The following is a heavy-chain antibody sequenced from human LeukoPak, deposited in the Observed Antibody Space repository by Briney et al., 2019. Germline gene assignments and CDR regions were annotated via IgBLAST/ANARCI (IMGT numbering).Heavy chain of an antibody. CDR1: GFTFSSYA. J-gene: IGHJ4*02. V-gene: IGHV3-23*01. CDR3: AKDTSIGKYCTNGVCSPFDY. CDR2: ISDSGDYT. D-gene: IGHD2-8*01. Sequence: GGSLTLSCAGSGFTFSSYAMSWVRHAPGPGLDWVSVISDSGDYTSYADSVRGRFTISRDNSRNTLYLQMISLRPEDTAVYYCAKDTSIGKYCTNGVCSPFDYWGQGTLVTVSS.